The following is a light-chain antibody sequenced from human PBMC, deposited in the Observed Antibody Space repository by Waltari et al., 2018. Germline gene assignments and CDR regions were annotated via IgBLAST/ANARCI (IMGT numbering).Light chain of an antibody. J-gene: IGKJ2*01. CDR2: AAS. CDR1: QSISYY. V-gene: IGKV1-39*01. Sequence: DIQMTQSPSSLSASVGDRVTITCRASQSISYYLNWYQQKPGKAPKFLIYAASSLQSGVPSRFSGSGSGTDFTLTISSLQPEDFATYFCQQSDSTPYTFGQGTKPEIK. CDR3: QQSDSTPYT.